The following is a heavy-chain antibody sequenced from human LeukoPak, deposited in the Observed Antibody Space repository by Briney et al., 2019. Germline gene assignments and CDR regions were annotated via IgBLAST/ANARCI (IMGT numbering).Heavy chain of an antibody. V-gene: IGHV1-69*05. D-gene: IGHD2-2*01. CDR1: GGTFSSYA. J-gene: IGHJ4*02. CDR3: AAVVPAPMEPGDY. Sequence: ASVKVSCKASGGTFSSYAISWVRQAPGQGLEWMGGIIPIFGTANYAQKFQGRVTITTDESTSTAYMELSSLRSEDTAVYYCAAVVPAPMEPGDYWAQGTLVTVSS. CDR2: IIPIFGTA.